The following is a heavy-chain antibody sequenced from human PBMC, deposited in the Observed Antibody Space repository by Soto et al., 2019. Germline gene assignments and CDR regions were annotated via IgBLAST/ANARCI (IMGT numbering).Heavy chain of an antibody. CDR2: IYYSGGT. D-gene: IGHD3-10*01. CDR3: GSRKSSPYFDY. CDR1: GGSISSGDYY. V-gene: IGHV4-30-4*01. Sequence: QVQLQESGPGLVKPSQTLSLTCTVSGGSISSGDYYWSWIRQPPGKGLEWIGYIYYSGGTFYNPSPNIRVNLSRGTSNNPFSLKLGSVTAADTAVYYWGSRKSSPYFDYWGQGTLVTVSS. J-gene: IGHJ4*02.